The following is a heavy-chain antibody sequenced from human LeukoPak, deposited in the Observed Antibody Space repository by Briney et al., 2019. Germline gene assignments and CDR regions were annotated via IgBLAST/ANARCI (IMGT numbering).Heavy chain of an antibody. CDR1: GFTFSSYS. Sequence: GGSLRLSCAASGFTFSSYSMNWVRQAPGKGLEWVSCISTSSSYIYYADSVKGRFTTSRDNAKNSLYLQMNSLRAEDTAVYYCAKEPSWSGYDILTRPHWGQGTLVTVSS. J-gene: IGHJ4*02. V-gene: IGHV3-21*01. CDR2: ISTSSSYI. CDR3: AKEPSWSGYDILTRPH. D-gene: IGHD3-9*01.